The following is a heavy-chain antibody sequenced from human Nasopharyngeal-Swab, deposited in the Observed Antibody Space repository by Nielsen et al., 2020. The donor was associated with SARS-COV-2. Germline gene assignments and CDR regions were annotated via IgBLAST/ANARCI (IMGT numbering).Heavy chain of an antibody. V-gene: IGHV3-11*04. J-gene: IGHJ4*02. Sequence: GSLRLSCAASGFTFSDYFMNWIRQAPGKGLEWVSYISSSGSTRYYADSVKGRFTISRDNAKNSLYLQMNSLRAEDTAVYYCARDYCSSTSCYDYWGQGTLVTVSS. CDR2: ISSSGSTR. CDR1: GFTFSDYF. CDR3: ARDYCSSTSCYDY. D-gene: IGHD2-2*01.